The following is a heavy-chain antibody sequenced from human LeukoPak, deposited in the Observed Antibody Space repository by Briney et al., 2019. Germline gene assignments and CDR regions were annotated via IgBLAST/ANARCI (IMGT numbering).Heavy chain of an antibody. CDR3: ARPLDYYDRSGYYAAFDI. D-gene: IGHD3-22*01. Sequence: GGSLRLSCAASGFTFDDYAMSWVRQTPGKGLEWVSGINWNGGSTGYADSVKGRFTISRDNAKNSLYLQMNSLRAEDTAFFYCARPLDYYDRSGYYAAFDIWGQGTMVTASS. V-gene: IGHV3-20*04. CDR1: GFTFDDYA. J-gene: IGHJ3*02. CDR2: INWNGGST.